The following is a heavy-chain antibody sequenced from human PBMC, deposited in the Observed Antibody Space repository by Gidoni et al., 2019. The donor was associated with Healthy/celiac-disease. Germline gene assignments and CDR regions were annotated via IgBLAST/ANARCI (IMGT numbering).Heavy chain of an antibody. CDR1: GLTFSSSS. D-gene: IGHD2-15*01. CDR2: ISSSSSYI. Sequence: EVQLVESGGGLVKPGGSLRLSCAATGLTFSSSSMNWVRQAPGKGLEWVSSISSSSSYIYYADSVKGRFTISRDNAKNSLYLQMNSLRAEDTAVYYCARDPSGPYCSGGSCKDAFDIWGQGTMVTVSS. V-gene: IGHV3-21*01. J-gene: IGHJ3*02. CDR3: ARDPSGPYCSGGSCKDAFDI.